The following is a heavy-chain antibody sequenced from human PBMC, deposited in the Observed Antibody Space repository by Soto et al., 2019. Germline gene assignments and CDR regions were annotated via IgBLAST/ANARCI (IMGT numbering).Heavy chain of an antibody. V-gene: IGHV3-30*18. Sequence: GGSLRLSCAASGFTFSSYGMHWVRQAPGKGLEWVAVISYDGSNKYYADSVKGRFTISRDNSENTLYLQMNSLRAEDTAVYYCAKVYNEATNWHDYYYYGMDVWGQGTTVTVSS. CDR1: GFTFSSYG. D-gene: IGHD5-12*01. CDR2: ISYDGSNK. CDR3: AKVYNEATNWHDYYYYGMDV. J-gene: IGHJ6*02.